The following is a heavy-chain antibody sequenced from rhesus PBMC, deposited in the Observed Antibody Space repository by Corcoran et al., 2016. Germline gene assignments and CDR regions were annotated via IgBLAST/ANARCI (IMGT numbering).Heavy chain of an antibody. CDR1: GGSISSSY. Sequence: QLQLQESGPGLVKPSETLSVTCAVSGGSISSSYWSWIRQAPGKGLEWIGYIYGSGSSTNYNPSLKSRVILSVDTSRNQLSLKLSSVTAADTAVYYCARYTLRGFDYWGQGVLVTVSS. CDR2: IYGSGSST. V-gene: IGHV4-169*01. CDR3: ARYTLRGFDY. J-gene: IGHJ4*01. D-gene: IGHD3S6*01.